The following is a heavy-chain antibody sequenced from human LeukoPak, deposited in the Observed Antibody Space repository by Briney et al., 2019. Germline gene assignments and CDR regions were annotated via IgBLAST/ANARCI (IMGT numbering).Heavy chain of an antibody. CDR3: ARLRWLQSIDY. V-gene: IGHV4-38-2*01. CDR1: GYSISSGYY. Sequence: PSETLSLTCAVSGYSISSGYYWGWIRQPPGKGLEWIGSMYHSGSTYYNPSLKSRVTISVDTSKNQFSLKLSSVTAADTAVYYCARLRWLQSIDYWGQGTLVTVSS. D-gene: IGHD5-24*01. J-gene: IGHJ4*02. CDR2: MYHSGST.